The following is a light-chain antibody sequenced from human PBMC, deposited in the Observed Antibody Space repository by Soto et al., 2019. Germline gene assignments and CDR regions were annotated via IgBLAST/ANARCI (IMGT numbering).Light chain of an antibody. J-gene: IGKJ1*01. CDR2: DAS. Sequence: EIVLTQSPATLSLSPGERATLSCRASQSVSSYLAWYQQKLGQAPRLLIYDASKRATGIPARFSGSGSGTGFTLTISNLEPEDFAVYYCQQRGNWPRTFGQGTKVEIK. CDR1: QSVSSY. V-gene: IGKV3-11*01. CDR3: QQRGNWPRT.